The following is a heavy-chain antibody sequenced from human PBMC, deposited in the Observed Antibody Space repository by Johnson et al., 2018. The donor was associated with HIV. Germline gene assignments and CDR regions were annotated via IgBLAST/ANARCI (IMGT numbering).Heavy chain of an antibody. CDR3: AKDKGYYDSSGPKGI. Sequence: VQLVESGGGLIQPGGSLRLSCAASGFTFSSYAMSWVRQAPGKGLEWVSAITGSGGSTYYAASLKGRFTISRDNSKNTLYLQMNILRAEDTDVYYCAKDKGYYDSSGPKGIWGQGTMVTVSS. J-gene: IGHJ3*02. CDR1: GFTFSSYA. CDR2: ITGSGGST. D-gene: IGHD3-22*01. V-gene: IGHV3-23*04.